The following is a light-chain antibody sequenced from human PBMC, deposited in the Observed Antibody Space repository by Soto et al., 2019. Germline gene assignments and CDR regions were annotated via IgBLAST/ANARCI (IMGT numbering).Light chain of an antibody. V-gene: IGLV2-23*02. Sequence: QSVLTQPASVSGSPGQSITISCTGTSSDIGTYNLVSWYQQHPGKAPKLMIYEVNKRPSGVSDRFSGSKSGNTASLIISGLQAEDEADYYCCSYAGSSTLYVFGTGTKVTV. CDR2: EVN. J-gene: IGLJ1*01. CDR3: CSYAGSSTLYV. CDR1: SSDIGTYNL.